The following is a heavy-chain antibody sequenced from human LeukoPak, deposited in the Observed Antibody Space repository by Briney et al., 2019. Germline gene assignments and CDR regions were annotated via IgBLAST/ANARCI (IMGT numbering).Heavy chain of an antibody. CDR1: GFIFNTFE. CDR3: ARDKNRGAFDY. J-gene: IGHJ4*02. D-gene: IGHD2/OR15-2a*01. Sequence: GGSLRLSCAASGFIFNTFEVNWVRQAPGKGLKWVSKISGSGHTIYYADSVKGRFTISRDNAKNSLYLQMNSLRADDTAVYYCARDKNRGAFDYWGQGTLVTVSS. CDR2: ISGSGHTI. V-gene: IGHV3-48*03.